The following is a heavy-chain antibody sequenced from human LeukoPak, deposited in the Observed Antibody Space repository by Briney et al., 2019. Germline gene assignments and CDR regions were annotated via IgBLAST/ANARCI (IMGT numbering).Heavy chain of an antibody. Sequence: TGGSLRLSCAASGFTFSSYSMNWVRQAPGKGLEWVSSISSSSSYIYYADSVKGRFTISRDNAKNSLYLQMNSLRAEDTAVYYCAGGSSTMSYYFDLWGQGTLVTVSS. CDR2: ISSSSSYI. CDR1: GFTFSSYS. J-gene: IGHJ4*02. V-gene: IGHV3-21*01. D-gene: IGHD6-13*01. CDR3: AGGSSTMSYYFDL.